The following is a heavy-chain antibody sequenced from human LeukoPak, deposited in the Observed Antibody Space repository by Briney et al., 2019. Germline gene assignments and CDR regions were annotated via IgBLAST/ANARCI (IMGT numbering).Heavy chain of an antibody. V-gene: IGHV1-18*01. CDR3: VRSGFFCEGTGNSGAFDI. CDR2: ISAYNGNT. Sequence: GASVKVSCKASGYTFTSYGISWVRQAPGQGLEWMGWISAYNGNTNFAQKLQGRITMTTDTSTSTAYMELRSLRSDDTAVYYCVRSGFFCEGTGNSGAFDIWGKGTVVTVFS. D-gene: IGHD1-26*01. CDR1: GYTFTSYG. J-gene: IGHJ3*02.